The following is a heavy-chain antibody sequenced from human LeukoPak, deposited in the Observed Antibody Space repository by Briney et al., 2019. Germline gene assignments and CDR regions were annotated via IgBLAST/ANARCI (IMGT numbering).Heavy chain of an antibody. J-gene: IGHJ4*02. CDR2: IYHSGST. Sequence: SQTLSLTCTVSGGSISRGGFYWSWLRHPPGKGLEGIGYIYHSGSTYYNASLKSRVTISVDTSKNQFSLKLSSVTAADTAVYYCARGNGAAAGSLFDYWGQGTLVTVSS. CDR1: GGSISRGGFY. CDR3: ARGNGAAAGSLFDY. D-gene: IGHD6-13*01. V-gene: IGHV4-30-2*01.